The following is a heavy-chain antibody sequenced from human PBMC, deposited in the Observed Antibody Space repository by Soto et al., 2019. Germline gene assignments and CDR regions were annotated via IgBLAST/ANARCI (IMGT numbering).Heavy chain of an antibody. V-gene: IGHV3-11*01. Sequence: PGGSLRLSCAASGFTFCDYYMSWIRQAPGKGLEWVSYISSSGSTIYYADSVKGRFTISRDNAKNSLYLQMNSLRAEDTAVYYCARGGPYYDFWSGPGWFDPWGQGTLVTVSS. J-gene: IGHJ5*02. CDR1: GFTFCDYY. D-gene: IGHD3-3*01. CDR3: ARGGPYYDFWSGPGWFDP. CDR2: ISSSGSTI.